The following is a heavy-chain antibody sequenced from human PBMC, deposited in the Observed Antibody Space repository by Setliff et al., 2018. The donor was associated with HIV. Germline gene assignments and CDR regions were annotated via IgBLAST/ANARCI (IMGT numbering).Heavy chain of an antibody. J-gene: IGHJ4*02. Sequence: SETLSLTCTVSGGSISSGTYYWGWIRQPPGKGLEYIGTMYYSGSTYYNPSLRSRVTISVDTSKDHISLRLSSVTAADTAVYYCARHVTVVAYFETLAGSFNYWGLGTLVTVSS. V-gene: IGHV4-39*01. CDR1: GGSISSGTYY. CDR3: ARHVTVVAYFETLAGSFNY. D-gene: IGHD2-21*01. CDR2: MYYSGST.